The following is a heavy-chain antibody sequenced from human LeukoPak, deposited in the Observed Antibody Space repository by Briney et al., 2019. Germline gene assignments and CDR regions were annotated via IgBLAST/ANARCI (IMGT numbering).Heavy chain of an antibody. V-gene: IGHV5-51*01. Sequence: GESLKISCKGSGYSFTSYWIGWVRQMPGKGLEWMGIIYPGDSDTRYSPSFQGQVTISADKSISTAYLQWSSLKASDTAMYYCARQKAPPYGSSGYYYYYMDVWGKGTTVTVSS. CDR2: IYPGDSDT. CDR3: ARQKAPPYGSSGYYYYYMDV. CDR1: GYSFTSYW. J-gene: IGHJ6*03. D-gene: IGHD3-22*01.